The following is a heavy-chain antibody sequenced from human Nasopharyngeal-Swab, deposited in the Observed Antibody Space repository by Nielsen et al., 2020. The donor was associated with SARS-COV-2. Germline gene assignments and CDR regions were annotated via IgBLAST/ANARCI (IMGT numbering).Heavy chain of an antibody. CDR1: GFTFSAYR. CDR2: INSLSTYI. J-gene: IGHJ3*02. Sequence: GESLKISCAASGFTFSAYRMIWVRQAPGKGLERVSSINSLSTYIHYVDLVKGRFTISRDNAKSSLYLQMNSLRAEDTAVYYCARERGSSGLDGFDIWGQGTMVTVSP. D-gene: IGHD6-19*01. V-gene: IGHV3-21*01. CDR3: ARERGSSGLDGFDI.